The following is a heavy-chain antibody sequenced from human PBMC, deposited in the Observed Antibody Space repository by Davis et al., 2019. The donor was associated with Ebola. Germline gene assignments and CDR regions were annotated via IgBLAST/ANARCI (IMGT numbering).Heavy chain of an antibody. J-gene: IGHJ6*03. CDR3: ARVSGLAAAGTAYYYYYMDV. CDR1: GGSFSGYY. V-gene: IGHV4-34*01. Sequence: PSETLSLTCAVYGGSFSGYYWSWIRQPPGKGLEWIGEINHSGSTNYNPSLKSRVTMSVDTSKNQFSLKLSSVTAADTAVYYCARVSGLAAAGTAYYYYYMDVWGKGTTVTVSS. D-gene: IGHD6-13*01. CDR2: INHSGST.